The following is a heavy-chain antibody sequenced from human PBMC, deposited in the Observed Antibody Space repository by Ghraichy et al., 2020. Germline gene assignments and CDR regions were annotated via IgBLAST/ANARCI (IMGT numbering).Heavy chain of an antibody. J-gene: IGHJ4*02. Sequence: GGSLRLSCAASGFNFRNYAMAWVRQAPGKGLEWVAGINGNGGSTYYPDSVKGRFTISRDNSKNTLFLQMNSLSAEDTAVYYCAFSYSSSGMWIYYFDMWGQGTLVTVSS. V-gene: IGHV3-23*01. CDR2: INGNGGST. CDR1: GFNFRNYA. CDR3: AFSYSSSGMWIYYFDM. D-gene: IGHD6-6*01.